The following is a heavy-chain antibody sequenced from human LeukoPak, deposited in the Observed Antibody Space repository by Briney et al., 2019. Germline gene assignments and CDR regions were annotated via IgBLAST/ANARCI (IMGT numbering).Heavy chain of an antibody. CDR3: ARTPCGNCYFDY. CDR2: IIPIFGTA. D-gene: IGHD2-21*01. V-gene: IGHV1-69*01. J-gene: IGHJ4*02. Sequence: SVKVSCKASGGTFSSYAISWVRQAPGQGLEWMGGIIPIFGTANYAQKFQGRVTITADESTSSAYMELSSLRSEDTAVYYCARTPCGNCYFDYWGQGTLVTVSS. CDR1: GGTFSSYA.